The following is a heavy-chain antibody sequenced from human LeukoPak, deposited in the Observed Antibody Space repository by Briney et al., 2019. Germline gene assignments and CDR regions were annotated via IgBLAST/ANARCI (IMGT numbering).Heavy chain of an antibody. D-gene: IGHD3-10*01. CDR1: GDSIRSGTYY. V-gene: IGHV4-61*02. Sequence: SETLSLTCSVSGDSIRSGTYYWSWIRQPAGKGLEWIGRIYTSGSTSYNPALKSRVTISVDTSKNQFSLKLTSVTAANTAVYYCARGGGATRIVYWGQGTLVTVSS. CDR2: IYTSGST. J-gene: IGHJ4*02. CDR3: ARGGGATRIVY.